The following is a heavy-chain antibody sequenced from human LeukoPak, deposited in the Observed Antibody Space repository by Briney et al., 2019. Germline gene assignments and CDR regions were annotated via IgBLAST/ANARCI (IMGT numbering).Heavy chain of an antibody. CDR1: GFTVSSNY. CDR3: ARVGTSGSPTYFDY. J-gene: IGHJ4*02. V-gene: IGHV3-53*05. D-gene: IGHD1-26*01. CDR2: IYSCGST. Sequence: PGGSLRLSCAASGFTVSSNYMSWVRQAPGKGLEWVSVIYSCGSTYYADSVKGRFTISRDNSKNTLYLQINSLRSEDTAVYYCARVGTSGSPTYFDYWGQGTLVTVSS.